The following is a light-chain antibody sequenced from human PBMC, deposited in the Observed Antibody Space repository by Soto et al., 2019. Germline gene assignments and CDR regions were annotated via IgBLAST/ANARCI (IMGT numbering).Light chain of an antibody. V-gene: IGKV3-15*01. Sequence: EIVMTQSTATLSVSPGQRATLSCRASQSVSSNLAWYQQKPGQAPRLLIYGASTRATGIPARFSGSGSGTEFTLTISSLQSEDLAVYYCQQYNNWPRTFGQGTKVEIK. CDR2: GAS. J-gene: IGKJ1*01. CDR3: QQYNNWPRT. CDR1: QSVSSN.